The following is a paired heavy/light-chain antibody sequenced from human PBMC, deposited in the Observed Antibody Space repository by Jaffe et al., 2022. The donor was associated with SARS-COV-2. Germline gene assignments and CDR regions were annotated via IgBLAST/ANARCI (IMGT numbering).Light chain of an antibody. CDR2: GNT. Sequence: QSVLTQPPSVSGAPGQRVTISCTGSSSNIGAGYDVHWYQQLPGTAPKLLIYGNTNRPSGVPDRCSGSKSGTSASLAITGLQAEDEAEYYCQSYDSSLSGWVFGGGTKLTVL. J-gene: IGLJ3*02. CDR1: SSNIGAGYD. CDR3: QSYDSSLSGWV. V-gene: IGLV1-40*01.
Heavy chain of an antibody. CDR3: ARDRGDGYNIRFDY. V-gene: IGHV1-3*01. CDR2: INPGNGNT. CDR1: GYTFTNYA. D-gene: IGHD3-10*01. J-gene: IGHJ4*02. Sequence: QVQLVQSGAEVKKPGASVKVSCKASGYTFTNYAIHWVRQAPGQRLEWMGWINPGNGNTGYSQTFQGRVTITRDTSATTAYMELSSLGSEDTAVYYCARDRGDGYNIRFDYWGQGTLVTVSS.